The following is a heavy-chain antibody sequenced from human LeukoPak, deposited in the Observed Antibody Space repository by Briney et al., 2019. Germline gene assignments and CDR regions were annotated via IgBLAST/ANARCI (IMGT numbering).Heavy chain of an antibody. Sequence: QPGGSLRLSCAASGFTFSSYAMHWVRQAPGKGLEYVSAISSNGGSTYYANSVKGRFTISRDNSKNTLYLQMGSLRAEEMAVYYCGRNVEHWGQGTLVTVSS. CDR1: GFTFSSYA. D-gene: IGHD1-1*01. V-gene: IGHV3-64*01. CDR3: GRNVEH. J-gene: IGHJ4*02. CDR2: ISSNGGST.